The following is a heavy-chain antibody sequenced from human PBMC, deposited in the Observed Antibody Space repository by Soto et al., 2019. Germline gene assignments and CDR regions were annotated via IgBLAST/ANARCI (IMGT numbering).Heavy chain of an antibody. D-gene: IGHD3-10*01. J-gene: IGHJ4*02. V-gene: IGHV4-30-4*01. CDR2: VFYSGAT. CDR3: ARAGFSYGHLLF. CDR1: GGPIKTGDYY. Sequence: LSLTCNVSGGPIKTGDYYWNWIRQPPGKGLEWIGYVFYSGATNYSPSLKSRAAISMDTSKNQFSLSLTPVTAADTAVYYCARAGFSYGHLLFWGQGIRVTVSS.